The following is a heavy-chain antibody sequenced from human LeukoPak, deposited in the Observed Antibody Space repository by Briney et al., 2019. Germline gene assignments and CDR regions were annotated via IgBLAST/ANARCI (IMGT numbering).Heavy chain of an antibody. CDR3: AKEESAPRYFDY. Sequence: GRSLRLSCAASGFTFSSYAMHWVRQAPGKGLEWVAVISYDGSNKYYADSVKGRFTISRDNSKNTLYLQMNSLRAEDTAVYYCAKEESAPRYFDYWGQGTLVTVSS. CDR1: GFTFSSYA. J-gene: IGHJ4*02. V-gene: IGHV3-30*04. CDR2: ISYDGSNK.